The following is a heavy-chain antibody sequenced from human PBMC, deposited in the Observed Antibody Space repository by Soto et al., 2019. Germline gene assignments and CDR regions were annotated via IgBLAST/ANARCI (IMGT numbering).Heavy chain of an antibody. CDR1: GGSISSGGYY. D-gene: IGHD2-8*02. CDR2: IYYSGST. J-gene: IGHJ6*02. Sequence: SETLSLTCTVSGGSISSGGYYWSWIRQHPGKGLKWIGYIYYSGSTYYNPSLKSRVTISVDTSKNQFSLKLSSVTAADTAVYYCARGSRWGTGMDVWGQGTTVTVSS. V-gene: IGHV4-31*03. CDR3: ARGSRWGTGMDV.